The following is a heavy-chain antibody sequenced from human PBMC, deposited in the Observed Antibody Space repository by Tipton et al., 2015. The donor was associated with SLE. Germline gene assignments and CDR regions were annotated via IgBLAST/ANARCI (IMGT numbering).Heavy chain of an antibody. D-gene: IGHD2-15*01. J-gene: IGHJ4*02. V-gene: IGHV3-NL1*01. CDR1: GFTFSSYS. Sequence: SLRLSCAASGFTFSSYSMNWVRQAPGKGLEWVSTMSSSDEITYYAHSVKGRFTISRDNSKNTLSLQMNSLRAEDTAVYYCASVLLFYFDYWGQGTLVTVSS. CDR3: ASVLLFYFDY. CDR2: MSSSDEIT.